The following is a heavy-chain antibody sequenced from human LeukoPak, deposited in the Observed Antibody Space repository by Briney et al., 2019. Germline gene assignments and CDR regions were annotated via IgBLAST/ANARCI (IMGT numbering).Heavy chain of an antibody. Sequence: GGSLRLSCAASGFTFSSYAMSWVRQAPGKGLEWVAVISYDGSNKYYADSVKGRFTISRDNSKNTLYLQMNSLRAEDTAVYYCAKGVDPSLPYYYGMDVWGQGTTVTVSS. V-gene: IGHV3-30*18. CDR1: GFTFSSYA. CDR2: ISYDGSNK. D-gene: IGHD3-9*01. CDR3: AKGVDPSLPYYYGMDV. J-gene: IGHJ6*02.